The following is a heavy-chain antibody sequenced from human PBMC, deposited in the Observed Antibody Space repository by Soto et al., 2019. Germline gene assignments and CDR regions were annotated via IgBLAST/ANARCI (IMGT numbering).Heavy chain of an antibody. CDR3: ARVRGGGSEYFFDY. CDR2: INPSGGTT. Sequence: ASVKVSCKASGYTFTRYNVHWVRQAPGQGLEWMALINPSGGTTYYVQNLDGRVTLTTDTSTSTVYMELSSLRSDDTAVYYCARVRGGGSEYFFDYWGQGTLVTVSS. D-gene: IGHD2-15*01. CDR1: GYTFTRYN. V-gene: IGHV1-46*01. J-gene: IGHJ4*02.